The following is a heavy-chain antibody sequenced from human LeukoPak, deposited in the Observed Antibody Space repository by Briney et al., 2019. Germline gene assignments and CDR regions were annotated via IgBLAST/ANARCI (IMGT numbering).Heavy chain of an antibody. D-gene: IGHD3-10*01. Sequence: PSETLSLTCIVSGSSINSGYYWGWIRQPPGKGLEWIGTISDRGSTYNNPSLKSRVTISVDTSKNQLSLKLTSVTAADTAVYYCARLPGASCPRYYFDYWGQGTLVTVSS. CDR3: ARLPGASCPRYYFDY. CDR1: GSSINSGYY. V-gene: IGHV4-38-2*02. CDR2: ISDRGST. J-gene: IGHJ4*02.